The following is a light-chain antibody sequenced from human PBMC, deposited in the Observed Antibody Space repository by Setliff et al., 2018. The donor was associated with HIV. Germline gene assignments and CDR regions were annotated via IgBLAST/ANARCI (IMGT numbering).Light chain of an antibody. J-gene: IGLJ1*01. V-gene: IGLV2-14*03. CDR3: TSYANSDAFI. CDR2: DVT. CDR1: NNDIGDYNY. Sequence: QSALTQPASVSGSPGQSITISCTGSNNDIGDYNYVSWYQQHPVNTPKLIIYDVTNRPSGVSDRFSASKSGNTASLTISGLQAEDEADYYCTSYANSDAFIFGTGTKV.